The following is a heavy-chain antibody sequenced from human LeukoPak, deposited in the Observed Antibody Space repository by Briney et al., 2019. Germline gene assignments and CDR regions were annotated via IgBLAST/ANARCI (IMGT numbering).Heavy chain of an antibody. J-gene: IGHJ4*02. CDR1: GFTFSSYE. Sequence: GGSLRLSCAASGFTFSSYEMNWVRQAPGKGLEWVSYISSSGSTIYYADSVKGRFTISRDNAKNSLYLQMNSLRAEDTAVYYCARAMVGQQPNFDYWGQGTLATVSS. D-gene: IGHD6-13*01. V-gene: IGHV3-48*03. CDR3: ARAMVGQQPNFDY. CDR2: ISSSGSTI.